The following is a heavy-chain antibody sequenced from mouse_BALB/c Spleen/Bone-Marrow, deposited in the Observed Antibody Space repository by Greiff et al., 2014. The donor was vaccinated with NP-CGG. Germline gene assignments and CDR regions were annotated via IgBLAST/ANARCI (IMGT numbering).Heavy chain of an antibody. D-gene: IGHD6-1*01. V-gene: IGHV1S81*02. CDR3: AREDSLYAMDY. CDR2: INPSNGRT. Sequence: QVQLQQSGAELVKPGASVKLSCKASGYTFTSYWMHWAKQRPGQGLEWIGEINPSNGRTNYNEKFKSKATLTVDKSSSTAYMPLSSLTSEDSAVYYCAREDSLYAMDYWGQGTSVTVSS. J-gene: IGHJ4*01. CDR1: GYTFTSYW.